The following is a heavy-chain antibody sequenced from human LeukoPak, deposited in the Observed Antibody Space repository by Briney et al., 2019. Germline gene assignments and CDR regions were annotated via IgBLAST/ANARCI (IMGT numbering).Heavy chain of an antibody. CDR1: GFTFSSYG. J-gene: IGHJ6*02. CDR3: AKSVPTQRGRWFGDYYYYGMDV. D-gene: IGHD3-10*01. CDR2: ISGSGGST. V-gene: IGHV3-23*01. Sequence: PGGSLRLSCAASGFTFSSYGMHWVRQAPGKGLEWVSAISGSGGSTYYADSVKGRFTISRDNSKNTLYLQMNSLRAEDTAVYYCAKSVPTQRGRWFGDYYYYGMDVWGQGTTVTVSS.